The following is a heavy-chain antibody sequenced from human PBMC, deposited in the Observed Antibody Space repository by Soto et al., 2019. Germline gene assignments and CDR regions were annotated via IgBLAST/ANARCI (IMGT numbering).Heavy chain of an antibody. CDR1: GGSISSYY. CDR2: IYYSGST. Sequence: SETLSLTCIVSGGSISSYYWSWIRQPPGKGLEWIGYIYYSGSTNYNPSLKSRVTMSIDTSKNQFSLKLTSVTAADTAVYYCATYDVDTAMDHWGQGTLVTVSS. V-gene: IGHV4-59*08. J-gene: IGHJ4*02. D-gene: IGHD5-18*01. CDR3: ATYDVDTAMDH.